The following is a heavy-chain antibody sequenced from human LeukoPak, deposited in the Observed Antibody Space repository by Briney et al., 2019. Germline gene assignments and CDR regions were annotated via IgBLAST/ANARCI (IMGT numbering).Heavy chain of an antibody. V-gene: IGHV3-9*03. D-gene: IGHD3-22*01. J-gene: IGHJ4*02. Sequence: PGSSLRLSCAASGFTFDDYAMHWVRQAPEKGLEWVSGISWNSGSIGYADSVKGRFTISRDNAKNSLYLQMNSLRAEDMALYYCAKSRFYYDSSGPFDYWGQGTLVTVSS. CDR3: AKSRFYYDSSGPFDY. CDR1: GFTFDDYA. CDR2: ISWNSGSI.